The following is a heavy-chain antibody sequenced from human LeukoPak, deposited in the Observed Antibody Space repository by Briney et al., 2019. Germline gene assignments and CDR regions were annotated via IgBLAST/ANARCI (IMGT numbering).Heavy chain of an antibody. CDR2: ISGSGGST. J-gene: IGHJ6*03. CDR1: GFTFSSYT. V-gene: IGHV3-23*01. CDR3: AKGGGEYYYYYMDV. D-gene: IGHD3-16*01. Sequence: GGSLRLSCAASGFTFSSYTMSWGRHAPGKGLELVSAISGSGGSTYYADSVKGRFTISRDNSKNTHYLQMNSLRGEDTAVYYCAKGGGEYYYYYMDVWGKGTTVTVSS.